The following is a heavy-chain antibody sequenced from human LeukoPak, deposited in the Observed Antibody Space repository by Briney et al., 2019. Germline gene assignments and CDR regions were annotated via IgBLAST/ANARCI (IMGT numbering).Heavy chain of an antibody. CDR2: IYYSGSI. CDR1: GGSIRSNY. Sequence: SETLSLTCTVSGGSIRSNYWSWFRQPPGQGLEWIVYIYYSGSIKYNPSLNGRATISADTAKNHLSLNLTSVTAADTAVYYCARDLGGVTAPGGTFGPWGQGTLVTVSS. J-gene: IGHJ5*02. CDR3: ARDLGGVTAPGGTFGP. V-gene: IGHV4-59*01. D-gene: IGHD1-1*01.